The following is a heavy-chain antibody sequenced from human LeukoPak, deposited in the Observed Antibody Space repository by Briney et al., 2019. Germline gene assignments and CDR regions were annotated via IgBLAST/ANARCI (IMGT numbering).Heavy chain of an antibody. CDR3: ARDSIVVVVAAFDY. J-gene: IGHJ4*02. D-gene: IGHD2-15*01. CDR2: IYYSGST. Sequence: SETLSLTCTVSGGSISSSSYYWGWIRQPPGKGLEWIGSIYYSGSTYYNPSLKSRVTISVDTSKNQFSLKLSSVTAADTAVYYCARDSIVVVVAAFDYWGQGTLVTVSS. CDR1: GGSISSSSYY. V-gene: IGHV4-39*02.